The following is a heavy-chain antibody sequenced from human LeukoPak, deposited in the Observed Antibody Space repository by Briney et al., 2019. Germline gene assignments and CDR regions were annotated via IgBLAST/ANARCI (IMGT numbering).Heavy chain of an antibody. CDR1: GFTFSSYS. V-gene: IGHV3-21*01. CDR2: TSSSSSYI. J-gene: IGHJ2*01. CDR3: ARGRVVTMVRGVIITVWYFDL. D-gene: IGHD3-10*01. Sequence: AGGSLRLSCAASGFTFSSYSMNWVRQAPGKGLEWVSSTSSSSSYIYYADSVKGRFTISRDNAKNSLYLQMNSLRAEDTAVYYCARGRVVTMVRGVIITVWYFDLWGRGTLVTVSS.